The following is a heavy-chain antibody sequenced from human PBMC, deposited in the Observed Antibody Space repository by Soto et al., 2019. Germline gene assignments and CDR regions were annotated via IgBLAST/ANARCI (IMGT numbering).Heavy chain of an antibody. V-gene: IGHV3-49*03. J-gene: IGHJ4*02. D-gene: IGHD1-26*01. Sequence: GGALRLSCTASGFTFGDYAMSWFRQAPGKGLEWVGFIRSKAYGGTTEYAASVKGRFTISRDDSKSIAYLQMNSLKTEDTAVYYCTRDPVGATTDLHFDYWGQGTLVTVSS. CDR1: GFTFGDYA. CDR2: IRSKAYGGTT. CDR3: TRDPVGATTDLHFDY.